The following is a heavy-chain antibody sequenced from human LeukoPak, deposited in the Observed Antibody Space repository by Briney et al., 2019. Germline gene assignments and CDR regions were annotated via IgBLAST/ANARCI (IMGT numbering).Heavy chain of an antibody. Sequence: GGSLRLSCAASGFTFSSYSMNWVRQAPGKGLEWVSYISSSSSTIYYADSVKGRFTISRDNAKNSLYLQMNSLRAEDTAVYYCAREWEPLDYWGQGTLVTVSS. V-gene: IGHV3-48*01. D-gene: IGHD1-26*01. CDR1: GFTFSSYS. J-gene: IGHJ4*02. CDR2: ISSSSSTI. CDR3: AREWEPLDY.